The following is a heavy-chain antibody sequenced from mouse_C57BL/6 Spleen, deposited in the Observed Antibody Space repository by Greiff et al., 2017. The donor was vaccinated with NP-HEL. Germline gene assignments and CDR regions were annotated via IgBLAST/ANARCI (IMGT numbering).Heavy chain of an antibody. Sequence: VQLVESGEGLVKPGGSLKLSCAASGFTFSSYAMSWVRQTPEKRLEWVAYISSGGDYIYYADTVKGRFTISRDNARNTLYLQMSSLKSEDTAMYYCTRDGGYGSSFAYWGQGTLVTVSA. J-gene: IGHJ3*01. CDR3: TRDGGYGSSFAY. V-gene: IGHV5-9-1*02. CDR1: GFTFSSYA. CDR2: ISSGGDYI. D-gene: IGHD1-1*01.